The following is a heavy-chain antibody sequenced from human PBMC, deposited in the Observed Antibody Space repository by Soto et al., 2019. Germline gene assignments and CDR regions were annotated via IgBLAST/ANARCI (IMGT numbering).Heavy chain of an antibody. CDR1: GGSFSGYY. D-gene: IGHD3-22*01. V-gene: IGHV4-34*01. J-gene: IGHJ4*02. CDR2: INHSGST. CDR3: ARGSVDTVDDRRCYEH. Sequence: SATLSLTCAVYGGSFSGYYWSWIRQPPGKGLEWIGEINHSGSTNYNPSLKSRVTISVDTSKNQFSLQLTPVTAPGRSVYDCARGSVDTVDDRRCYEHCVQGTADTLAS.